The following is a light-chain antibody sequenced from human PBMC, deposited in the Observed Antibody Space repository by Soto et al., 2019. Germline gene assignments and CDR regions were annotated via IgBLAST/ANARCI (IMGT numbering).Light chain of an antibody. CDR1: QSVSSSY. J-gene: IGKJ1*01. CDR2: GAS. V-gene: IGKV3-20*01. Sequence: EIVLTQSPGTLSLSPGERATLSCRASQSVSSSYLAWYQQKPGQAPRLLIYGASSRATGNPDRFSGSGSGTDFTLTISRLEPEDFAVNYCQQYGSSPTFGQGTKVEIK. CDR3: QQYGSSPT.